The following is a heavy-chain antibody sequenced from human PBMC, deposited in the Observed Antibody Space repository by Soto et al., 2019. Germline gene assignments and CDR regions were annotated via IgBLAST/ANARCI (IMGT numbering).Heavy chain of an antibody. D-gene: IGHD6-6*01. CDR3: AKSAEGIAARPSYCYYGMDV. V-gene: IGHV3-23*01. J-gene: IGHJ6*02. CDR1: GFTFSSYA. CDR2: ISGSGGNT. Sequence: GGSLRLSCAASGFTFSSYAMSWVRQAPGKGLEWVSAISGSGGNTYYADSVKGRFTISRDNSKNTLYLQMNSLRAEDTAVYYCAKSAEGIAARPSYCYYGMDVWGQGTTVTVSS.